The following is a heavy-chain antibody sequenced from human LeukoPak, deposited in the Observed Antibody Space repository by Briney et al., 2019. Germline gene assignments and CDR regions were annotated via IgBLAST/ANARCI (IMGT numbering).Heavy chain of an antibody. CDR2: IYSGGAT. J-gene: IGHJ4*02. D-gene: IGHD3-16*01. V-gene: IGHV3-53*01. CDR3: AKVFWGTYYDY. Sequence: GGSLRLSCAASGFTVSSNYMSWVRQAPGKGLEWVSVIYSGGATYYADSVKGRFTISRDISKNTVYLQMNSLRVEDTAIYHCAKVFWGTYYDYWGQGPLVTVSS. CDR1: GFTVSSNY.